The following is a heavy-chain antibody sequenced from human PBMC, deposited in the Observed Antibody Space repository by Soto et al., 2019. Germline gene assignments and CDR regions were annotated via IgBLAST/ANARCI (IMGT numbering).Heavy chain of an antibody. Sequence: QVQLVQSGAEVKKPGSSVKVSCKASGGTFSSYAISWVRQAPGRGLEWMGGIITISDTTNYAQKFQGRVTITGDESTSTAYMELSSLRSEDTAVYYCARSQGSSTSLEIYYYYYYGMDVWGQGTTVTVSS. CDR2: IITISDTT. J-gene: IGHJ6*02. CDR3: ARSQGSSTSLEIYYYYYYGMDV. D-gene: IGHD2-2*01. CDR1: GGTFSSYA. V-gene: IGHV1-69*01.